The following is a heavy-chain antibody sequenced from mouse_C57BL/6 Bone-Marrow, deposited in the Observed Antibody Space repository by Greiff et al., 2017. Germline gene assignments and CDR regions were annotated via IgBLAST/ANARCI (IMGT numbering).Heavy chain of an antibody. CDR1: GYTLNDYY. J-gene: IGHJ2*01. CDR3: AREAFTTVVYFYY. CDR2: ICPGSGST. V-gene: IGHV1-77*01. Sequence: LKESGAERGKQGASVKISCKASGYTLNDYYINWVKQRPGQGLEWIGKICPGSGSTYYNEKFKGKATLTADKSSSTAYMQLSSLTSEDSAVYFCAREAFTTVVYFYYWGQGTILTVSS. D-gene: IGHD1-1*01.